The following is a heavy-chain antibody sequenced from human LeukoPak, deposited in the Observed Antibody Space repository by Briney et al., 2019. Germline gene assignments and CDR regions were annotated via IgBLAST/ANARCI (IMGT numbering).Heavy chain of an antibody. V-gene: IGHV3-30-3*01. J-gene: IGHJ4*02. CDR2: ISYDGSNK. Sequence: GGSLRLSCAASGFTFSSYAMHWVRQAPGKGLEWVAVISYDGSNKYYADPVKGRFTISRDNSKNTLYLQMNSLRAEDTAVYYCARGTYYYDSSGPNADYWGQGTLVTVSS. CDR1: GFTFSSYA. CDR3: ARGTYYYDSSGPNADY. D-gene: IGHD3-22*01.